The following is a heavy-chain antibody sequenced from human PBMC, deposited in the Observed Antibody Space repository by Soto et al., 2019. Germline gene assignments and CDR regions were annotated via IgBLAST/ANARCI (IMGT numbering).Heavy chain of an antibody. CDR1: GFTFRSYV. V-gene: IGHV3-30*19. J-gene: IGHJ1*01. Sequence: QVQLVESGGGVVQPGTSLRVSCVGSGFTFRSYVIHWVRQAPGKGLEWVALTSYDGSDKYYGDSVRGRFTISRDNSRNTVDLQRDSLGLEDTALYYCARWGTTGGLDVWGQGTLVSVSS. CDR3: ARWGTTGGLDV. CDR2: TSYDGSDK. D-gene: IGHD3-16*01.